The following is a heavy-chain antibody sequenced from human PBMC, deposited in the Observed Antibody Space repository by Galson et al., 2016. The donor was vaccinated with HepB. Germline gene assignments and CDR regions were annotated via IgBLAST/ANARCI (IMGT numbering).Heavy chain of an antibody. Sequence: SETLSLTCTVSGVSIYSGSYYWSWIRQPPGKGLEWIGEVKNGGSTNYNPSLKSRVTITVDTSNNMFSLRLISVTAADTAVYYCARARVYPYGSETYYPSPFDFWGQGTLVTVSS. CDR2: VKNGGST. CDR3: ARARVYPYGSETYYPSPFDF. V-gene: IGHV4-61*01. D-gene: IGHD3-10*01. CDR1: GVSIYSGSYY. J-gene: IGHJ4*02.